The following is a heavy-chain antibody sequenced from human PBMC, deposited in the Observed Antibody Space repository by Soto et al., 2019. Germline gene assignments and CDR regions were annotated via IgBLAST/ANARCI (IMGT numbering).Heavy chain of an antibody. CDR3: ARGGPGGGPSHRFPRSPRKLNWFDP. Sequence: QVQLQQWGAGLLKPSETLSLTCAVYGGSFSGYYWSWIRQPPGKGLEWIGEINHSGSTNYNPSLKSRVTISVDTSKNQFSLKLSSVTAADTAVYYCARGGPGGGPSHRFPRSPRKLNWFDPWGQGTLVTVSS. CDR2: INHSGST. CDR1: GGSFSGYY. D-gene: IGHD3-16*01. J-gene: IGHJ5*02. V-gene: IGHV4-34*01.